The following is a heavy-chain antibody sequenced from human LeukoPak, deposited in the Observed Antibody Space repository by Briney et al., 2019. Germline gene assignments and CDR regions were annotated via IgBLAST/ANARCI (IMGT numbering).Heavy chain of an antibody. D-gene: IGHD1-20*01. V-gene: IGHV3-48*03. J-gene: IGHJ4*02. Sequence: GGSLRLSCAASGFTFSSYEMNWVRQAPGTGLEWVSYISSSGSTIYYADSVKGRFTISRDNAKNSLYLQMNSLRAEDTAVYYCASLTGTTWVIDYWGQGTLVTVSS. CDR2: ISSSGSTI. CDR1: GFTFSSYE. CDR3: ASLTGTTWVIDY.